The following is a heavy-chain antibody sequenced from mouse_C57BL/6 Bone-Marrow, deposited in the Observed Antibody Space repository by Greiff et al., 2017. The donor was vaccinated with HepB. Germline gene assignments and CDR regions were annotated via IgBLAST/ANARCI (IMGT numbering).Heavy chain of an antibody. V-gene: IGHV1-81*01. CDR1: GYTFTSYG. Sequence: QVQLQQSGAELARPGASVKLSCKASGYTFTSYGISWVKQRTGQGLEWIGEIYPRSGNTYYNEKFKGKATLTADKSSSTAYMEIRSLTSEDSAVYFCAREYYDYAWFAYWGQGTLVTVSA. CDR2: IYPRSGNT. D-gene: IGHD2-4*01. CDR3: AREYYDYAWFAY. J-gene: IGHJ3*01.